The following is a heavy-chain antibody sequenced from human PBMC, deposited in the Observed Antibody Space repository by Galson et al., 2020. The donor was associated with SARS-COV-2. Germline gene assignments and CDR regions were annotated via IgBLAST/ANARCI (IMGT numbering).Heavy chain of an antibody. J-gene: IGHJ3*02. CDR1: GGSISSGDYY. Sequence: ETSETLSLTCTVSGGSISSGDYYWSWIRQPPGKGLEWIGYIYYSGSTYYNPSLKSRVTISVDTSKNQFPLKLSSVTAADTAVYYCARDRAPRYYDFWSGYDPAFDIWGQGTMVTVSS. D-gene: IGHD3-3*01. V-gene: IGHV4-30-4*01. CDR2: IYYSGST. CDR3: ARDRAPRYYDFWSGYDPAFDI.